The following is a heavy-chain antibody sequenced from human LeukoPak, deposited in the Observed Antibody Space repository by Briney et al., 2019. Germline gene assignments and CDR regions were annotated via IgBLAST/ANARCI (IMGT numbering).Heavy chain of an antibody. V-gene: IGHV3-9*01. CDR3: ARDRSGMNKRDRAFDI. Sequence: GRSLRLSCAASGFTFDDYAMHWVRQAPGKGLEWVSGISWNSGSIGYADSVKGRFTISRDNAKNSLYLQMNSLRAEDTAVYYCARDRSGMNKRDRAFDIWGQGTMVTVSS. D-gene: IGHD1/OR15-1a*01. CDR2: ISWNSGSI. CDR1: GFTFDDYA. J-gene: IGHJ3*02.